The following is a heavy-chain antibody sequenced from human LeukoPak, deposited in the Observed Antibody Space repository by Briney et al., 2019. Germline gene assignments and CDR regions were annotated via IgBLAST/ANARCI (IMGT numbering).Heavy chain of an antibody. Sequence: SETLSLTCAVSGGSISSGGYYWSWIRQHPGKGLEWIGYIYYSGSTYYNPSLKSRVTISVDTSKNQFSLKLSSVTAADTAVYYCARVVYRGVVAATQSWFDPWGQGTLVTVSS. CDR2: IYYSGST. CDR3: ARVVYRGVVAATQSWFDP. V-gene: IGHV4-31*11. D-gene: IGHD2-15*01. CDR1: GGSISSGGYY. J-gene: IGHJ5*02.